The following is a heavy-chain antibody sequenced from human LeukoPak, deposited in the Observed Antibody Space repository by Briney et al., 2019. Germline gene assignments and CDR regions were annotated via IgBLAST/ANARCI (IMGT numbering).Heavy chain of an antibody. D-gene: IGHD3-16*01. V-gene: IGHV3-43*02. CDR1: GFTCDDYA. CDR2: LSVDGGST. Sequence: PGGSLRLSCAASGFTCDDYAMHWVRQAPGQGLEWVSLLSVDGGSTYYADSVKGRFTICRDNSKNSLYLQMNSVRTEDTALYFCAKDFYDYVWGSLDSSGDGTLFTVSS. J-gene: IGHJ5*01. CDR3: AKDFYDYVWGSLDS.